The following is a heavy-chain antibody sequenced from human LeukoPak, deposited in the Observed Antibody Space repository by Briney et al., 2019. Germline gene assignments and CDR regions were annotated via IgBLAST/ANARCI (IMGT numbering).Heavy chain of an antibody. V-gene: IGHV3-30*07. Sequence: PGGSLRLPCAASGFTFSSYAMHWVRQAPGKGLEWVAVISYDGSNKYYADSVKGRFTISRDNSKNTLYLQMNSLRAEDTAVYYCAKLSYDSSGYYSSEDAFDIWGQGTMVTVSS. CDR2: ISYDGSNK. CDR1: GFTFSSYA. D-gene: IGHD3-22*01. J-gene: IGHJ3*02. CDR3: AKLSYDSSGYYSSEDAFDI.